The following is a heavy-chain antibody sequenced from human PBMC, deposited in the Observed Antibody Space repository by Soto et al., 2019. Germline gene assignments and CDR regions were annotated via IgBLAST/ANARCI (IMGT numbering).Heavy chain of an antibody. J-gene: IGHJ4*02. CDR2: INESGNT. CDR3: ARGMGLGLGEQTALGY. D-gene: IGHD3-16*01. CDR1: GGSLSGYY. Sequence: QVQLQQWGAGLLKPSETLSLTCAVYGGSLSGYYWSWVRQSPGKGLEWIGEINESGNTKFNPSLESRVTISRDMSKHQFSLQLTSLTAADTAVYYCARGMGLGLGEQTALGYWGQGTLVTVSS. V-gene: IGHV4-34*01.